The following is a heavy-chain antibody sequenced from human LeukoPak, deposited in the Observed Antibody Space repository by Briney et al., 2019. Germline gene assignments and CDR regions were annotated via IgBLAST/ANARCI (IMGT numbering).Heavy chain of an antibody. V-gene: IGHV3-49*04. CDR1: GFTFGDHA. CDR2: IRSKAYSGTT. Sequence: PGGSLRLSCTASGFTFGDHAMSWVRQAPGKGLEWVGFIRSKAYSGTTEYAASVKGRFTISRDDSKSIVYLQMNSLKTEDTAFYYCARGLIQLWIHNAMDVWGQGTTVTVSS. D-gene: IGHD5-18*01. J-gene: IGHJ6*02. CDR3: ARGLIQLWIHNAMDV.